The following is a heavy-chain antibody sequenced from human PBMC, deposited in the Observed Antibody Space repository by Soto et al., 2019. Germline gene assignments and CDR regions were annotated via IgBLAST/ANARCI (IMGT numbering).Heavy chain of an antibody. D-gene: IGHD1-26*01. J-gene: IGHJ6*02. CDR3: ARWGGPAELLRYYYYGMDV. Sequence: RSLTCTVSGGSVSSGSYYWSWIRQPPGKGLEWIGYIYYSGSTNYNPSLKSRVTISVDTSKNQFSLKLSSVTAADTAVYYCARWGGPAELLRYYYYGMDVWGQGTTVTVSS. V-gene: IGHV4-61*01. CDR2: IYYSGST. CDR1: GGSVSSGSYY.